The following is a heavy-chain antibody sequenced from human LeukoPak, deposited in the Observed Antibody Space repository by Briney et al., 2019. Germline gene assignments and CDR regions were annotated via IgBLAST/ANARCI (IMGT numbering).Heavy chain of an antibody. V-gene: IGHV1-69*01. CDR2: IIPIFGTA. D-gene: IGHD3-10*01. CDR3: ARDIGPLYGSGKDYYYGMDV. J-gene: IGHJ6*02. Sequence: GSSVKVSCKASGGTFSSYAISWVRQAPGQGLEWMGGIIPIFGTANYAQKFQGRVTITADESTSTAYMELSSLRSEDTAVYYCARDIGPLYGSGKDYYYGMDVWGQGTTVTVSS. CDR1: GGTFSSYA.